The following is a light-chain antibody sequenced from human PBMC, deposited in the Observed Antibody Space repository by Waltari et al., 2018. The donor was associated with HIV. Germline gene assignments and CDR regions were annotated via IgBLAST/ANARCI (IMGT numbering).Light chain of an antibody. Sequence: QSALTQPASVSGSPGQSLTISCTGTSSDVGDSNYVSWYQQHPGKAPKLMIYDVHKRPSGVSNRFSGSKSGNTASLTISGLQAEDEADYYCCSYAGSSTVVFGGGTKLTVL. J-gene: IGLJ2*01. CDR3: CSYAGSSTVV. CDR2: DVH. CDR1: SSDVGDSNY. V-gene: IGLV2-23*02.